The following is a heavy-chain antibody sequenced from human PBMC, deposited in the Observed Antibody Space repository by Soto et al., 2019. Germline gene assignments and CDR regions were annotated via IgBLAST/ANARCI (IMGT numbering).Heavy chain of an antibody. D-gene: IGHD3-16*01. J-gene: IGHJ1*01. V-gene: IGHV3-9*01. Sequence: GGSLRLSCTVSGFMFEDFTMHWVRQAPGQGLEWVSGINWNGVNKGYAESVLGRFTISRDNAKKSLYLDMNYLRPEDTALYFCAKDVDRLGELWGYFQSWGQGTMVTVSS. CDR3: AKDVDRLGELWGYFQS. CDR2: INWNGVNK. CDR1: GFMFEDFT.